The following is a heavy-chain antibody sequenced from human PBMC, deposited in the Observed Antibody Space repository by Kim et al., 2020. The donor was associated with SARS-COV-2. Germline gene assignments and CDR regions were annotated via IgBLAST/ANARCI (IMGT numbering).Heavy chain of an antibody. J-gene: IGHJ4*02. V-gene: IGHV2-5*01. CDR3: AHRRDHGGGFDY. Sequence: RHSPSLRSRLTVTRDTSKNLVVLSMTNMDPVDTATYYCAHRRDHGGGFDYWGQGTLVTVSS. D-gene: IGHD4-17*01.